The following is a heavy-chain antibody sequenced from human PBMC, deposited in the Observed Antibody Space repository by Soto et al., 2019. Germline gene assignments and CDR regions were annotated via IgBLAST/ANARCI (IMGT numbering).Heavy chain of an antibody. Sequence: QIQLVQSGAEVKKPGASVKVSCKASGYTVSIYGINWVRQAPGQGLEWMGWTRPNNGNTKYAQNLQGRVTMTTDTSTSTAYMELRSLRPDDTAVYYCVRDLDGSGSYYTDYWGQGTLVTVSS. CDR3: VRDLDGSGSYYTDY. CDR1: GYTVSIYG. V-gene: IGHV1-18*01. J-gene: IGHJ4*02. CDR2: TRPNNGNT. D-gene: IGHD3-10*01.